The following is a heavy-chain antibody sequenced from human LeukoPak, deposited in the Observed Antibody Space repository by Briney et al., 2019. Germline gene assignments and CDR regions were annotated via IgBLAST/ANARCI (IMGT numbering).Heavy chain of an antibody. J-gene: IGHJ4*02. CDR2: ISYDGSNK. Sequence: GGSLRLSCAASGFTFSSYGMHWVRQAPGKGLEWVAVISYDGSNKYYADSVKGRFTISRDNSKNTLYLQMNSLRAEDTAVHYCARGGIAEIKGDYWGQGTLVTVSS. CDR3: ARGGIAEIKGDY. V-gene: IGHV3-30*03. D-gene: IGHD6-13*01. CDR1: GFTFSSYG.